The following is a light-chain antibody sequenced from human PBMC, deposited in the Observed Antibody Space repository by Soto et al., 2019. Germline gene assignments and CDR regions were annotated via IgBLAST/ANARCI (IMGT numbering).Light chain of an antibody. CDR3: SAHGGTNPYV. CDR2: DVN. V-gene: IGLV2-8*01. CDR1: ASDIGGYTF. Sequence: QSALTQPPSASGSPGQSVAISCTGTASDIGGYTFVSWYQQDPDKAPKLLIYDVNKRPSGVPDRFSGSKSGNTASLTVSGLQAEDEADYYCSAHGGTNPYVFGTGTKLTVL. J-gene: IGLJ1*01.